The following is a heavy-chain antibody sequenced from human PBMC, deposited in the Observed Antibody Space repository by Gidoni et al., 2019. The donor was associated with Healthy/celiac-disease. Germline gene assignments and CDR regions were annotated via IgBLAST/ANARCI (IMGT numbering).Heavy chain of an antibody. CDR2: ISSSGSAR. V-gene: IGHV3-48*03. Sequence: APGKGLEWVSYISSSGSARYYADSVKGRFTISRDNAKNSLYLQMNNLRAEDTAFYYCARDSLYGLDVWGQGTTVTVSS. CDR3: ARDSLYGLDV. J-gene: IGHJ6*02.